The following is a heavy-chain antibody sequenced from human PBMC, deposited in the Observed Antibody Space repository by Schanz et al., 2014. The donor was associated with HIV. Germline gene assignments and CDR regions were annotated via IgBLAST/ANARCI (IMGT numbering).Heavy chain of an antibody. CDR2: ISWNSGSI. D-gene: IGHD6-13*01. V-gene: IGHV3-9*01. J-gene: IGHJ5*02. CDR1: GFTFSTYA. Sequence: EVQMLESGGGLVQPGGSLRLSCVASGFTFSTYAMSWVRQAPGKGLEWVSSISWNSGSIDYADSAKGRFTISRDNAKNSLYLQMNSLRAEDTAVYYCAREYYSRNWNWFDPWGQGTLVTVSS. CDR3: AREYYSRNWNWFDP.